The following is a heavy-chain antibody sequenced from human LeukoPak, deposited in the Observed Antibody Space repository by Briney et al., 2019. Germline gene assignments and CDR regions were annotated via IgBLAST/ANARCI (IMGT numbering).Heavy chain of an antibody. J-gene: IGHJ3*02. CDR3: ARDYYDSSDFGAFDI. D-gene: IGHD3-22*01. CDR2: INPNSGGT. Sequence: ASVKVSCKASGYTFTAYYMHWVRQAPGQGLEWMGWINPNSGGTNYAQKFQGRVTMTRDTSISTAYMELSRLRSDDTAVYYCARDYYDSSDFGAFDIWGQGTMVTVSS. V-gene: IGHV1-2*02. CDR1: GYTFTAYY.